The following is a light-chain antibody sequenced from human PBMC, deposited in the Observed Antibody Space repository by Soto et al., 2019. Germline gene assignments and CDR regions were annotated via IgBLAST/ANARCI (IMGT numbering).Light chain of an antibody. Sequence: EIVLTQSPDTLSLSPGESATLSCRASQSVRSSYLAWYQQTPGQTPRLLIYAASGRATGIPDRFSGSGSGTDFSLTISRLEAEDFAVYYCQQYGSSPRTFGQGTKVEIK. V-gene: IGKV3-20*01. J-gene: IGKJ1*01. CDR2: AAS. CDR1: QSVRSSY. CDR3: QQYGSSPRT.